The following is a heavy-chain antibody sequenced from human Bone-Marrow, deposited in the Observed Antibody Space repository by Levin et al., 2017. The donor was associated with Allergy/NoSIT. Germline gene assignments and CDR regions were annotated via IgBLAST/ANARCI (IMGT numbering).Heavy chain of an antibody. J-gene: IGHJ6*02. CDR1: GFTFSSYA. D-gene: IGHD5-12*01. Sequence: GGSLRLSCAASGFTFSSYAMSWVRQAPGKGLEWVSAISGSGGSTYYADSVKGRFTISRDNSKNTLYLQMNSLRAEDTAVYYCAKDSGYDLEYYDYGMDVWGQGTTVTVSS. CDR3: AKDSGYDLEYYDYGMDV. CDR2: ISGSGGST. V-gene: IGHV3-23*01.